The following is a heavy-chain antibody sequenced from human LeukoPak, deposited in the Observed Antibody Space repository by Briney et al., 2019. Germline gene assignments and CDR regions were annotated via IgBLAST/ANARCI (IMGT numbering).Heavy chain of an antibody. CDR2: IYYSGST. J-gene: IGHJ4*02. V-gene: IGHV4-59*08. CDR3: ARHPPRYNRPPDG. D-gene: IGHD1-1*01. Sequence: SETLSLTCTVSGGSISTYYWSWIRQPPGKGLEWIGYIYYSGSTNYNPSLKSRVTVSVDTSKNQFSLKLSSVTAADTAVYYCARHPPRYNRPPDGWGQGTLVTVSS. CDR1: GGSISTYY.